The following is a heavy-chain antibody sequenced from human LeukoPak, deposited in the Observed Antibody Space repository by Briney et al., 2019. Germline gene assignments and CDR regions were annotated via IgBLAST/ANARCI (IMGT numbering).Heavy chain of an antibody. CDR1: GFTFSSYW. D-gene: IGHD3-3*01. J-gene: IGHJ6*03. V-gene: IGHV3-7*01. Sequence: GGSLRLSCAAPGFTFSSYWMSWVRQAPGKGLEWVANIKQDGSEKYYVDSVKGRFTISRDNAKNSLYLQMNSLRAEDTAVYYCVRGSLASGVVVYYYYYLDVWGKGTTVTVSS. CDR2: IKQDGSEK. CDR3: VRGSLASGVVVYYYYYLDV.